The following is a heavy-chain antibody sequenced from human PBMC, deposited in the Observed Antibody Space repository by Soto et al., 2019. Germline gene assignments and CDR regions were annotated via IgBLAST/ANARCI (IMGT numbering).Heavy chain of an antibody. V-gene: IGHV3-23*01. D-gene: IGHD3-16*01. J-gene: IGHJ4*02. CDR2: LSGSGGST. CDR3: ARGMGDY. Sequence: EVQVLESGGALVQPGGSLRLSCAASGFTFSSYDMSWVRQAPGKGLEWVSGLSGSGGSTYYADSVKGRFTIYRDNTKNTLYLQMNSLRAGDTAVYYCARGMGDYWGQGTVVTVSS. CDR1: GFTFSSYD.